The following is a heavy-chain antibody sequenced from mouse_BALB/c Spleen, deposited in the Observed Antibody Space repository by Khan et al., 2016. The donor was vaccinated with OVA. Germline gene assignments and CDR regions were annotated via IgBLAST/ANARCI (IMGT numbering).Heavy chain of an antibody. CDR3: ARSYGSDFDY. CDR2: INPHIGET. Sequence: VQLQQSGPELVKPGASVKISCKASGYSFTGYFMNWVMQSHGKSLEWIGRINPHIGETFYNPKFKGKATLTVDESSSTAHMELRSLASEDSAVYYCARSYGSDFDYWGQGTTLTVSS. V-gene: IGHV1-20*02. CDR1: GYSFTGYF. J-gene: IGHJ2*01. D-gene: IGHD1-1*01.